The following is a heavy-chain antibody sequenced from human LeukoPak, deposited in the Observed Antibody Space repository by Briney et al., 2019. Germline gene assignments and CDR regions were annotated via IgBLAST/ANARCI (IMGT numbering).Heavy chain of an antibody. CDR1: GGSFSGYY. D-gene: IGHD2-2*01. J-gene: IGHJ4*02. CDR3: ASDYCSSTSCYELYGY. V-gene: IGHV4-34*01. Sequence: PSETLSLTCAVYGGSFSGYYWSWIRQPPGKGLEWIGEINHSGSTNYNPSLKSRVTISVDTSKNQFSLKLSSVTAADTAVYYCASDYCSSTSCYELYGYWGQGTLVTVSS. CDR2: INHSGST.